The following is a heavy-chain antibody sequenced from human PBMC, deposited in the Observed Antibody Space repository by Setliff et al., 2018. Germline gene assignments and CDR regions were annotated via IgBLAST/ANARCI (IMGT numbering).Heavy chain of an antibody. CDR2: ISNGGGAV. CDR1: GFTFSNYE. Sequence: GGSLRLSCVASGFTFSNYEFNWVRQAPGKGLEWISYISNGGGAVKYADSVKGRFTISRDNAKSSLYLQMNGLRAEDTAVYYCARTCSGSGCYAGLESWGQGTPVTVSS. CDR3: ARTCSGSGCYAGLES. D-gene: IGHD2-15*01. J-gene: IGHJ4*02. V-gene: IGHV3-48*03.